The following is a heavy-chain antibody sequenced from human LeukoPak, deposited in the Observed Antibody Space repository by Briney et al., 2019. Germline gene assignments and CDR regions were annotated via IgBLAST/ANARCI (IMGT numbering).Heavy chain of an antibody. V-gene: IGHV4-34*01. CDR1: GVSFSGYY. CDR2: INHSGST. D-gene: IGHD2-21*01. Sequence: SETLSLTCAVYGVSFSGYYWSWIRQPPGKGLEWIGEINHSGSTNYNPSLKSRVTISVDTSKNQFSLKLSSVTAADTAVYYCASSYSGDVWGQGTTVTVSS. J-gene: IGHJ6*02. CDR3: ASSYSGDV.